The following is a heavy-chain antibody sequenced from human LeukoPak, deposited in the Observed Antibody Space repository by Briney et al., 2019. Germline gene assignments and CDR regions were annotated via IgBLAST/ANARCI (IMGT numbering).Heavy chain of an antibody. Sequence: ASVKVPCKASGYTFTSYYMHWVRQAPGQGLEWMGIINPSGGSTSYAQKFQGRVTMTRDTSTSTVYMELSSLRSEDTAVYYCARGGDIVATKGTDFDYWGQGTLVTVSS. V-gene: IGHV1-46*01. CDR1: GYTFTSYY. D-gene: IGHD5-12*01. J-gene: IGHJ4*02. CDR2: INPSGGST. CDR3: ARGGDIVATKGTDFDY.